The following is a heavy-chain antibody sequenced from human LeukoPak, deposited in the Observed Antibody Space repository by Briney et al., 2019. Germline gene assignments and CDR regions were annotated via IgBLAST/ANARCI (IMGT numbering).Heavy chain of an antibody. D-gene: IGHD3-3*01. CDR2: IYYSGST. Sequence: SETLSLTCTVSGGSISSYYWSWIRQLPGKGLEWIGYIYYSGSTNYNPSLKSRVTISVDTSKNQFSLKLSSVTAADTAVYYCARGSYYDFWSGYGKGSDYYYYMDVWGKGTTVTVSS. V-gene: IGHV4-59*01. CDR1: GGSISSYY. CDR3: ARGSYYDFWSGYGKGSDYYYYMDV. J-gene: IGHJ6*03.